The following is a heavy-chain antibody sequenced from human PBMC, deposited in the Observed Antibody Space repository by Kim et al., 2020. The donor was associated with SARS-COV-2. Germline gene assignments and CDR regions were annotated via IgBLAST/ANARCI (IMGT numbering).Heavy chain of an antibody. CDR3: AKEDQDFDY. Sequence: AQTCQGRGTITRDTSASPVYMELSSLRCEDTAVYYCAKEDQDFDYWGQGTLVTVSS. J-gene: IGHJ4*02. D-gene: IGHD2-2*01. V-gene: IGHV1-46*01.